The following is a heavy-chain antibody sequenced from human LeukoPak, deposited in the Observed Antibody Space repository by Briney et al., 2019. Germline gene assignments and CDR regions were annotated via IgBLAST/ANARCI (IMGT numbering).Heavy chain of an antibody. V-gene: IGHV5-51*01. Sequence: GESLKISCKASGYSFTTHWIGWVRQMPGKGLEWMGIIYPDDSDTRYSPSFQGQVTISADKSISTAYLQWSSLKASDTAMYYCARQLNYYDSRGPVDYWGQGTLVTVSS. D-gene: IGHD3-22*01. CDR1: GYSFTTHW. J-gene: IGHJ4*02. CDR2: IYPDDSDT. CDR3: ARQLNYYDSRGPVDY.